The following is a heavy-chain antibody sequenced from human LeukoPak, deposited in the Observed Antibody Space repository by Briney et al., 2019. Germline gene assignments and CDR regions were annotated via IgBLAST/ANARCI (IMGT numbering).Heavy chain of an antibody. J-gene: IGHJ6*03. D-gene: IGHD3-10*01. V-gene: IGHV6-1*01. Sequence: SQTLSLTCAISGDSVSSNSAAWNWIRQSPSRGLEWLGRTYYRSKWYNDYAVSVKSRITINPDTSKNQFSLQLNSVTPEDTAVYYCARGRNYYGSGSYYRSSTYYYYYYMDVWGKGTTVTVSS. CDR3: ARGRNYYGSGSYYRSSTYYYYYYMDV. CDR2: TYYRSKWYN. CDR1: GDSVSSNSAA.